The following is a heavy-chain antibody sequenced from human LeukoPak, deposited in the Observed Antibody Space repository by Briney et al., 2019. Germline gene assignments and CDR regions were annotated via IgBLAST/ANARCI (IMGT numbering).Heavy chain of an antibody. V-gene: IGHV3-23*01. CDR2: ISGSGGST. CDR3: AKDYRPHDFWSGLVDY. Sequence: GGSLRLSCAASGFTISSYGMSWVRQAPGKGLEWVSAISGSGGSTYSSDSVKGRFTISRGNSKNTLYLQMNSLRAEDAAVYYCAKDYRPHDFWSGLVDYWGQGTLVTVSS. D-gene: IGHD3-3*01. CDR1: GFTISSYG. J-gene: IGHJ4*02.